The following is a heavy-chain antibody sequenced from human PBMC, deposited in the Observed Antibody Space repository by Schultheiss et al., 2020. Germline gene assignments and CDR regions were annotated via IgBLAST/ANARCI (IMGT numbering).Heavy chain of an antibody. CDR3: ASGRQVAVALERYYYYGMDV. V-gene: IGHV3-11*01. Sequence: GGSLRLSCAASGFTFSDYYMSWIRQAPGKGLEWVSYISSSGSTIYYADSVKGRFTISRDNAKNSLYLQMNSLRAEDTAGYYCASGRQVAVALERYYYYGMDVWGEGST. J-gene: IGHJ6*02. CDR2: ISSSGSTI. D-gene: IGHD6-19*01. CDR1: GFTFSDYY.